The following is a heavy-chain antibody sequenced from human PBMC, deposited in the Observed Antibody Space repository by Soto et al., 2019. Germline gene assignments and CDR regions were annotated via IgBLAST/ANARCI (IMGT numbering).Heavy chain of an antibody. Sequence: QVQLVESGGGVVQPGRSLRLSCAASGFTFSHYGIHWVHQAPGKGLEWLAVISYDGSNKHYADSVKGRFTVSRDNSNNTLYLQMNSLRAEDTAVYFCARYSGKYQGPIDYWGQGTRVTVSS. CDR1: GFTFSHYG. V-gene: IGHV3-30*03. J-gene: IGHJ4*02. CDR3: ARYSGKYQGPIDY. D-gene: IGHD1-26*01. CDR2: ISYDGSNK.